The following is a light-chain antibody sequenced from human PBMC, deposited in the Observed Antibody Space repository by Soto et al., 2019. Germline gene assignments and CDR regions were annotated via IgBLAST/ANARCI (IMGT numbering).Light chain of an antibody. V-gene: IGKV3-20*01. CDR1: QSVRRSY. Sequence: EIVLTQSPGTLSLSPGERSILSCRASQSVRRSYLAWYQQTPGQAPRLRLYGASTRATGITDRFSGSGSGTDCTLTSSRLEPEDFAVYYCQEYGTSPSTFGQGTKVEIK. CDR2: GAS. CDR3: QEYGTSPST. J-gene: IGKJ1*01.